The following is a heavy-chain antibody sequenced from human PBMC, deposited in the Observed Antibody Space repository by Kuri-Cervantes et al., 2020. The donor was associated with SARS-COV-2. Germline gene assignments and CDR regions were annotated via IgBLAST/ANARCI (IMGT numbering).Heavy chain of an antibody. V-gene: IGHV3-30*02. J-gene: IGHJ4*02. D-gene: IGHD3-22*01. Sequence: GESLKISCAASGFTFSSYAMSWVRQAPGKGLEWVTFIRYDGSNQYYGDSVKGRCTISRDSSKNTLYLQMNSLRAEDTAVYYCAKAGPYYYDSSGYPIDYWGQGTLVTVSS. CDR1: GFTFSSYA. CDR2: IRYDGSNQ. CDR3: AKAGPYYYDSSGYPIDY.